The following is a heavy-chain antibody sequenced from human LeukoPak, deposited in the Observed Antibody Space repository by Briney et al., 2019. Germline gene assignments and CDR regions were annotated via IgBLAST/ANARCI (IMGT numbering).Heavy chain of an antibody. D-gene: IGHD3-9*01. CDR3: ARSPDILTGENFDY. J-gene: IGHJ4*02. CDR2: INPKSGGT. Sequence: ASVKVSCKASGYTFSGYYMHWVRQAPGQGLEWMGWINPKSGGTNEAQKFHGRVTMTRDTSIRTAYMEVSRLRSDDTAVYYCARSPDILTGENFDYWGQGTLVTVSS. V-gene: IGHV1-2*02. CDR1: GYTFSGYY.